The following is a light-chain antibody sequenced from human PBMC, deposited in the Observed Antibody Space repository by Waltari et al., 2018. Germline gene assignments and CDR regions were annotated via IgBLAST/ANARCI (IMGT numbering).Light chain of an antibody. V-gene: IGLV2-14*01. CDR2: EVS. J-gene: IGLJ1*01. CDR1: DSDVGAYDF. CDR3: SSYTTSSAPGV. Sequence: QSALTQPASVSGSPGQSITISCSGTDSDVGAYDFVSWYNQHPGKAPHLIIYEVSTRPSGISKRFSASKSGNTASLTISGLQAEDEADYYCSSYTTSSAPGVFGTGTRVTVL.